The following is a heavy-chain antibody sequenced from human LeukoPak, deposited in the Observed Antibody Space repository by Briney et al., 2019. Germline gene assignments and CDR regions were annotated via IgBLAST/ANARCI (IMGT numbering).Heavy chain of an antibody. Sequence: ASVKVSCKASGYTFTSYAINWVRQAPGQGLEWMGWINTNTGNPTYAQGFTGRFVFSLDTSVSTAYLQISNLKAEDTAVYYWARSHSDWYVNTAGHWGQGTLVTVSS. J-gene: IGHJ4*02. CDR1: GYTFTSYA. CDR2: INTNTGNP. CDR3: ARSHSDWYVNTAGH. V-gene: IGHV7-4-1*02. D-gene: IGHD6-19*01.